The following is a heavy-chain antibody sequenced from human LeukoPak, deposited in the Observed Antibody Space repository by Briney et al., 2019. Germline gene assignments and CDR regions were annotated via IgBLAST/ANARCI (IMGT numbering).Heavy chain of an antibody. CDR3: AITYLVGWYFDL. V-gene: IGHV3-74*01. J-gene: IGHJ2*01. CDR1: GFTFSYYW. D-gene: IGHD1-20*01. Sequence: GGSLRLSCAASGFTFSYYWMHWVRQAPGKGLVWVSRISGDGSSTNYADSVKGRFTISRDNAKNTLYLQMNSLRAEDTAVYYCAITYLVGWYFDLWGRGTLVTVSS. CDR2: ISGDGSST.